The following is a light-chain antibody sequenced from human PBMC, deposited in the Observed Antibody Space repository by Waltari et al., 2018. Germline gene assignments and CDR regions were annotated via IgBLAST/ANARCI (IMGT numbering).Light chain of an antibody. CDR3: MQALQTPRT. Sequence: IGITQSPLPLPVPPGEPASISCRPSQSLLHSNGYNYLDWYLQKPGQSPKLLIYLGSNLASGVPDRFSGSGSGTDFTLKISRVEAEDVGIYYCMQALQTPRTFGQGTKLEIK. CDR1: QSLLHSNGYNY. CDR2: LGS. J-gene: IGKJ2*01. V-gene: IGKV2-28*01.